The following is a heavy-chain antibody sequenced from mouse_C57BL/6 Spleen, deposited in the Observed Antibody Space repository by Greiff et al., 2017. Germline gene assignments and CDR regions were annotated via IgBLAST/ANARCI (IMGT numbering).Heavy chain of an antibody. Sequence: EVKLMEPGPELVKPGASVKISCKASGYTFTDYYMHWVKQSPGQSLEWIGDINPNNGGTIYNQKFKGKATLTVDKSSSTAYMELRSLTSGDTADYYCARDCGSGGCAYWGQGTLVTVSA. J-gene: IGHJ3*01. D-gene: IGHD1-1*01. CDR1: GYTFTDYY. CDR2: INPNNGGT. CDR3: ARDCGSGGCAY. V-gene: IGHV1-18*01.